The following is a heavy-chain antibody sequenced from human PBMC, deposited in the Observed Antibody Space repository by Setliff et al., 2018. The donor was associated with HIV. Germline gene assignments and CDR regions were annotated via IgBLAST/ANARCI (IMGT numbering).Heavy chain of an antibody. CDR2: MNPDSGNT. CDR3: ARGSMSMVMFILVSAFDI. CDR1: GYTFTDYY. V-gene: IGHV1-8*02. J-gene: IGHJ3*02. Sequence: ASVKVSCKASGYTFTDYYIHWVRQAPGQGLEWMGWMNPDSGNTFYAQKFKGRVTMTRDTSTNTAYMELSSLTSDDTAVYFCARGSMSMVMFILVSAFDIWGQGTLVTVSS. D-gene: IGHD2-21*01.